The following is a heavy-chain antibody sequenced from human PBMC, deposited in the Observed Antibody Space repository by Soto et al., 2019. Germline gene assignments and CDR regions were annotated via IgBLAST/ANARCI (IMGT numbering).Heavy chain of an antibody. D-gene: IGHD3-22*01. CDR2: INPNSGGT. V-gene: IGHV1-2*04. Sequence: GASVKVSCKASGYTFTGYYMHWVRQAPGQGLEWMGWINPNSGGTNYAQKFQGWVTMTRDTSISTAYMELSRLRSDDTAVYYCATVVGSGYYYGPHDAFDIWGQGTMVTVSS. CDR1: GYTFTGYY. J-gene: IGHJ3*02. CDR3: ATVVGSGYYYGPHDAFDI.